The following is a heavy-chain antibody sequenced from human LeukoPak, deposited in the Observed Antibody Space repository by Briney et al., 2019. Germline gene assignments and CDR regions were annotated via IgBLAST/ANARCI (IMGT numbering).Heavy chain of an antibody. Sequence: PGGSLRLSCAASGFTFSSYAMSWVRQAPGKGLEWVSAISGSGGSTYYADSVKGRFTISRDNSKNTLYLQMISLRAEDTAVYYCAAYSGYGSYFDYWGQGTLVTVSS. CDR2: ISGSGGST. J-gene: IGHJ4*02. CDR3: AAYSGYGSYFDY. D-gene: IGHD5-12*01. CDR1: GFTFSSYA. V-gene: IGHV3-23*01.